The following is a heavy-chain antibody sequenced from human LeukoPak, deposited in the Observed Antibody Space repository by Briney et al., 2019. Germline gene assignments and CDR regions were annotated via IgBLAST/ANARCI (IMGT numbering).Heavy chain of an antibody. CDR2: IKQDGSEK. J-gene: IGHJ4*02. D-gene: IGHD3-22*01. Sequence: GGSLRLSCAASGFTFSTSWMSWVRQAPGKGLEWVANIKQDGSEKYYVDSVKGRFTISRDNAKNSLYLQMNSLRAEDTAVYYCAKELSTMIVVVITTKYWGQGTLVTVSS. V-gene: IGHV3-7*01. CDR1: GFTFSTSW. CDR3: AKELSTMIVVVITTKY.